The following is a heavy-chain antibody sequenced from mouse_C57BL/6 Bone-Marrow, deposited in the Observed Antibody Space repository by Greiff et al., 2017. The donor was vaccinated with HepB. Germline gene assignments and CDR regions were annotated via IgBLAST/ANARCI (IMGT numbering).Heavy chain of an antibody. D-gene: IGHD1-1*01. CDR2: IYPRSGNT. J-gene: IGHJ2*01. CDR1: GYTFTSYG. Sequence: VQLLQSGAELARPGASVKLSCKASGYTFTSYGISWVQQSTGQGLEWIGEIYPRSGNTYYNEKLKGKVTLTADKSSSTEYMELRSLTSEDSAVYFCAREITTVVAMNFDYSGQNTTLSVSS. V-gene: IGHV1-81*01. CDR3: AREITTVVAMNFDY.